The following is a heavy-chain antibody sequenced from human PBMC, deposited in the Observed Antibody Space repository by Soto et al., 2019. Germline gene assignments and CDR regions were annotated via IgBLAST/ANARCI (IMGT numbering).Heavy chain of an antibody. Sequence: PGGSLRLSCTASGFMFSTYLMSWVRQAPGKGLEWVANIRQGGNEKFYVDSVKGRFTISRDNAKKSLYPQMNSLRAEDTAVYYCVGALTYEVPYYYYGMDVWGQGTTVTVSS. CDR1: GFMFSTYL. CDR3: VGALTYEVPYYYYGMDV. J-gene: IGHJ6*02. D-gene: IGHD3-16*01. CDR2: IRQGGNEK. V-gene: IGHV3-7*01.